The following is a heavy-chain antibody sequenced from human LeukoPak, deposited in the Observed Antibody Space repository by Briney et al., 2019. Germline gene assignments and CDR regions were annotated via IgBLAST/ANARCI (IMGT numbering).Heavy chain of an antibody. D-gene: IGHD2-15*01. CDR2: ISSSGEI. V-gene: IGHV4-31*03. Sequence: SETLSLTCSVSGGSVRSGTYYWTWSRQHPMKGLDWIGYISSSGEIDYNPSLKRRLSISLDMSKNQFSLRLSSVSAEDTAVYYCARAKGIGEPISDEQYFQDWGQGTLVIVSS. CDR1: GGSVRSGTYY. CDR3: ARAKGIGEPISDEQYFQD. J-gene: IGHJ1*01.